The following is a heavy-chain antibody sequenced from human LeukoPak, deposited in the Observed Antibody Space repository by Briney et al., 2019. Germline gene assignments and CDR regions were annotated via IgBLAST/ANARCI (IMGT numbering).Heavy chain of an antibody. CDR3: ARRSRLDGDYDWFDP. D-gene: IGHD4-17*01. V-gene: IGHV5-51*01. CDR2: IYPGDSDT. Sequence: GESLKISCKGSGYSFISYWIGWVRQMPGKGLEWMGIIYPGDSDTRYSPSFQGQVTISADKSISTAYLQWSSLKASDTAMYYCARRSRLDGDYDWFDPWGQGTLVTVSS. J-gene: IGHJ5*02. CDR1: GYSFISYW.